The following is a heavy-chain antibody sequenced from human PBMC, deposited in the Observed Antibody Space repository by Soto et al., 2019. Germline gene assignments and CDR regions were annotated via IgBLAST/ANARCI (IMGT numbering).Heavy chain of an antibody. CDR2: LNEDGSET. CDR1: GFTFGRTW. J-gene: IGHJ4*02. D-gene: IGHD6-19*01. Sequence: LRLSCAASGFTFGRTWLQWVRQAPGKRPEWVAILNEDGSETYYVDSVKGRFTISRDNARNSLYLEMNSLRDEDTAVYFCGRGGGWFFDSWGQGTLVTVSS. CDR3: GRGGGWFFDS. V-gene: IGHV3-7*01.